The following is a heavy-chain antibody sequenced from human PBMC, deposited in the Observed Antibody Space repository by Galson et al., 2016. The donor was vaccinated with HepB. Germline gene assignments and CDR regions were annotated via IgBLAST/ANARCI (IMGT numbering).Heavy chain of an antibody. J-gene: IGHJ4*02. D-gene: IGHD3-16*01. CDR3: LNGARFYDYGSAY. V-gene: IGHV3-64D*06. CDR2: ISYDGRRT. Sequence: SLRLSCAASDFMFSNYDMQWARQAPGKGLEYVSAISYDGRRTWYADSMRDRFTVSRDNSKNTLYLQMTSLRVEDTAVYYCLNGARFYDYGSAYWGQGTLVIGSS. CDR1: DFMFSNYD.